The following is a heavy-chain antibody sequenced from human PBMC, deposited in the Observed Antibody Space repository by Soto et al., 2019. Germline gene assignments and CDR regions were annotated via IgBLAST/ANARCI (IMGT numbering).Heavy chain of an antibody. V-gene: IGHV3-30-3*01. CDR3: ARDKAVAGTYYYYGMDV. J-gene: IGHJ6*02. Sequence: AGGSLRLSCAASGFPFSSYAMHWVRQAPGKGLEWVAVISYDGSNKYYADSVKGRFTISRDNSKNTLYLQMNSLRAEDTAVYYCARDKAVAGTYYYYGMDVWGQGTTVTVSS. D-gene: IGHD6-19*01. CDR2: ISYDGSNK. CDR1: GFPFSSYA.